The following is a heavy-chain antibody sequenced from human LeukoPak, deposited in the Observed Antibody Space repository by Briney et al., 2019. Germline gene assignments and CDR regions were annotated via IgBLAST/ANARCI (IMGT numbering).Heavy chain of an antibody. Sequence: PGGSLRLSCAASGFSVSSNYMNWVRQAPGKGLEWVSVIYSSGSTYYADSMKGRFTISRDKSKNTLYLQMDSLRAEDTAVYYCARAVVVTAISNWGQGTLVTVSS. CDR3: ARAVVVTAISN. CDR2: IYSSGST. D-gene: IGHD2-21*02. J-gene: IGHJ4*02. V-gene: IGHV3-53*01. CDR1: GFSVSSNY.